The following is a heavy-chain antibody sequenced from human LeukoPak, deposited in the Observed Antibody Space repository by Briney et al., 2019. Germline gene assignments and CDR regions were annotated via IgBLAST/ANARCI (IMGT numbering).Heavy chain of an antibody. J-gene: IGHJ3*02. CDR3: ARDRRDAFDI. Sequence: KPSETLSLTCTVSGGSISSSNYFWGWVRQPPGKGLEWIGYIYYSGSTNYNPSLKSRVTISVDTSKNQFSLKLSSVTAADTAVYYCARDRRDAFDIWGQGTMVTVSS. CDR1: GGSISSSNYF. V-gene: IGHV4-61*01. CDR2: IYYSGST.